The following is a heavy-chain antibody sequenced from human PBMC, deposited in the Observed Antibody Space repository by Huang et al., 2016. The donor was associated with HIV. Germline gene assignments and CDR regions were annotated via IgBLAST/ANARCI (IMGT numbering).Heavy chain of an antibody. V-gene: IGHV4-59*11. D-gene: IGHD3-10*01. CDR2: FYYSGCT. J-gene: IGHJ4*02. CDR3: ARDTMVRGFDY. Sequence: QVQLQESGPGLVTPSETLSLTCTVSGCSISSHYWSLIRQPPGKGLEWIGSFYYSGCTNYNPTLKCRVTISVDTSKNQFSRKLSSVTSADTAGYYCARDTMVRGFDYWGQGTLVTVSS. CDR1: GCSISSHY.